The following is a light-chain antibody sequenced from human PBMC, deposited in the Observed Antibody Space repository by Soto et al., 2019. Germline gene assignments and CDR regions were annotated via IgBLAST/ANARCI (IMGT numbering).Light chain of an antibody. CDR2: LGS. J-gene: IGKJ4*01. CDR1: QSLQHSNGYNY. CDR3: XQGLQSPVS. Sequence: DAVLTQSPLSLSVTPGEPASISCRSSQSLQHSNGYNYLDWYVQKPGQSPQLLIYLGSNRASGXXKRFSGSESGTDXTLXXSXVEAXDVGXXXXXQGLQSPVSFGGGTKVEIK. V-gene: IGKV2-28*01.